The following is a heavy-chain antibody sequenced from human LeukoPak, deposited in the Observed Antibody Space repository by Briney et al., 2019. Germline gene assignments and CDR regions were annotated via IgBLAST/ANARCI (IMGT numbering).Heavy chain of an antibody. CDR1: GGSFSGYY. J-gene: IGHJ3*02. D-gene: IGHD4-23*01. CDR3: ASTVVDAFDI. CDR2: INHSGST. V-gene: IGHV4-34*01. Sequence: SETLSLTCAVYGGSFSGYYWSWIRQPPGKGLEWIGEINHSGSTNYNPSLKSRVTISVDTSKNQFSLKLSSVTAADTAVYYCASTVVDAFDIWGQGTMVTVSS.